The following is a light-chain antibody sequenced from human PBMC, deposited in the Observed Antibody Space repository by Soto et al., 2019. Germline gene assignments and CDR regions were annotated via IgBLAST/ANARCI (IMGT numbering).Light chain of an antibody. Sequence: DSLMTQSPDSLAVSLGERATMNCKSSQSVLYSSNNNNYLAWYQQKLGQPPKLLIYWASTRESGVPDRFSGSGSGTDFTLTISSLQAEDVAVYYCQQYYSTPLTFGGGTKVAIK. CDR3: QQYYSTPLT. J-gene: IGKJ4*01. CDR1: QSVLYSSNNNNY. CDR2: WAS. V-gene: IGKV4-1*01.